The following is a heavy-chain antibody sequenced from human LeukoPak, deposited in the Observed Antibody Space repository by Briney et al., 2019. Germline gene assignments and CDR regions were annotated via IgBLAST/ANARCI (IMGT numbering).Heavy chain of an antibody. V-gene: IGHV3-66*01. Sequence: GGSLRLSCAASGFSVNSNYMSWVRQAPGKRLEWVSVIYSGGSTYYADSVKGRFTISRDNSKNTLYLQMNSLRAEDTAVYYCARERVENQQLVGGNYWGQGTLVTVSS. J-gene: IGHJ4*02. CDR2: IYSGGST. D-gene: IGHD6-6*01. CDR3: ARERVENQQLVGGNY. CDR1: GFSVNSNY.